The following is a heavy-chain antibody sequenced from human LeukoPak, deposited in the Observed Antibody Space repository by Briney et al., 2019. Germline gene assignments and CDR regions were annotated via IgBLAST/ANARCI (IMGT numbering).Heavy chain of an antibody. D-gene: IGHD2-2*01. J-gene: IGHJ5*02. CDR3: ARELRYCSSTSCYSGWFDP. V-gene: IGHV1-69*01. CDR1: GGTFSSYA. Sequence: SVKVSCKASGGTFSSYAISWVRQAPGQGLEWMGGIIPIFGTANYAQKFQGRVTITADESTSTAYTELSSLRSEDTAVYYCARELRYCSSTSCYSGWFDPWGQGTLVTVSS. CDR2: IIPIFGTA.